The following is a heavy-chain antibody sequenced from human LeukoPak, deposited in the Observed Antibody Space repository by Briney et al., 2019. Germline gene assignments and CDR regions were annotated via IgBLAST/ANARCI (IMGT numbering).Heavy chain of an antibody. CDR3: GRDHVNTATVDY. Sequence: PSQTLSLTCTVSGGSINSGDYYWRWIRQPPGKGLEWIGYIYYSGSTCYNPSLKSRVNISLDASKNQFSLKLNSVTAADTAVYYCGRDHVNTATVDYWGQGTLVTVSS. J-gene: IGHJ4*02. D-gene: IGHD5-18*01. CDR2: IYYSGST. V-gene: IGHV4-30-4*01. CDR1: GGSINSGDYY.